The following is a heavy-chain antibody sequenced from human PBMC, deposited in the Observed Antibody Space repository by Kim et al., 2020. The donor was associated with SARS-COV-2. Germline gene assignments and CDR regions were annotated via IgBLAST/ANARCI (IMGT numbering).Heavy chain of an antibody. J-gene: IGHJ6*02. Sequence: GGSLRLSCAASGFTVSNYGINWVRQAPGKGLVWVSRISSGGSNTHYADSVKGRFTLSRDNAKNTLFLQMNSLRAEDTAVYYCARGMCSSGFDVWGQGTTVTVSS. CDR3: ARGMCSSGFDV. CDR2: ISSGGSNT. CDR1: GFTVSNYG. D-gene: IGHD2-2*01. V-gene: IGHV3-74*01.